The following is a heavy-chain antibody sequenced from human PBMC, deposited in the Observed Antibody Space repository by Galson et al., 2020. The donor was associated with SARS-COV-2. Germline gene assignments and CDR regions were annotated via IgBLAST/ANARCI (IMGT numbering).Heavy chain of an antibody. CDR1: GFTFSDCA. D-gene: IGHD5-12*01. CDR2: IKQDGSDR. CDR3: ARDQDGYNDF. Sequence: PGGSLRLSCAASGFTFSDCAMHWVRQAPGKGLEWVANIKQDGSDRYYVDSVKGRFTISIDNAKNSLYLQMNSLRAEDTAVYYCARDQDGYNDFWGQGTLVTVSS. V-gene: IGHV3-7*01. J-gene: IGHJ4*02.